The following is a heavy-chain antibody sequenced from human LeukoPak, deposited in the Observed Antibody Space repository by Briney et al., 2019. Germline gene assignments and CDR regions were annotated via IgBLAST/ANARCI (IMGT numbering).Heavy chain of an antibody. CDR1: GFTFSSYG. Sequence: GGSLRLSCAASGFTFSSYGMHWVRQAPGKGLEWVAFIRYDGSNKYYADSVKGRFTISRDNSKNTLYLQMNSLRAEDTAVYYCEKGEMTRGETPSFPYYYGDVGGKGTRVPV. CDR2: IRYDGSNK. D-gene: IGHD4-23*01. V-gene: IGHV3-30*02. CDR3: EKGEMTRGETPSFPYYYGDV. J-gene: IGHJ6*03.